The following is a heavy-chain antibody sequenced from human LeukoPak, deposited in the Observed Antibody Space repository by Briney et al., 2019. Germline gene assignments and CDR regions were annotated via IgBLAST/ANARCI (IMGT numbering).Heavy chain of an antibody. J-gene: IGHJ4*02. Sequence: SEALSLTCTVSGGSISSHYWSWIRQPPGKGLEWIGYIYYCGSTNYNPSLKSRVTISVDTSKNQFSLKLSSVTAADTAVYYCARDTGRRGIDYWGQGTLVTVSS. CDR3: ARDTGRRGIDY. CDR1: GGSISSHY. CDR2: IYYCGST. D-gene: IGHD3-10*01. V-gene: IGHV4-59*11.